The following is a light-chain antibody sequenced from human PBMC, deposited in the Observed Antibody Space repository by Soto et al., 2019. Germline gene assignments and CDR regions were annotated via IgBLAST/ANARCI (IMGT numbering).Light chain of an antibody. CDR1: QSVDNN. CDR3: QQRSSCPLT. Sequence: EIVMTQSPATLSVSPGDGATLSCRASQSVDNNVAWYQQKPGQAPRLLIYGASTRATGIPARFSGSGSGTDFTLTISSLEPEDFAVYYCQQRSSCPLTFGGGTKVDIK. J-gene: IGKJ4*01. CDR2: GAS. V-gene: IGKV3-15*01.